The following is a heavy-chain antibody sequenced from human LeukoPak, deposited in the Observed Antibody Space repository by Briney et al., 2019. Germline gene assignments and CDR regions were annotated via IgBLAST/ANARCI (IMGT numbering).Heavy chain of an antibody. CDR1: GDSISTYH. CDR3: ARDKRHSYGRYFAH. D-gene: IGHD5-18*01. Sequence: SETLSLTCSVSGDSISTYHWNWVRERPGKELDWIGYMQSSGNSNYNPSLKSRVFMSVDTSKNQFVLNLMSVTAADTAVYYCARDKRHSYGRYFAHWGQGMLVSVSS. CDR2: MQSSGNS. V-gene: IGHV4-59*01. J-gene: IGHJ4*02.